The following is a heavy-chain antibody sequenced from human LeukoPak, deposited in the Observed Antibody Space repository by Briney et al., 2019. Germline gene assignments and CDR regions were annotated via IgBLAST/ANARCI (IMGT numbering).Heavy chain of an antibody. CDR1: GFTFSDVY. D-gene: IGHD6-19*01. V-gene: IGHV3-11*06. CDR3: ARDRGRVAGEYFDY. CDR2: ISSSGSPT. Sequence: SGGSLRLSCAASGFTFSDVYMSWIRQAPGKGLEWVSYISSSGSPTKYADSVKGRFTISRDNAKNSLYLQMNSLRVEDTAVYYCARDRGRVAGEYFDYWGQGTLVTVSS. J-gene: IGHJ4*02.